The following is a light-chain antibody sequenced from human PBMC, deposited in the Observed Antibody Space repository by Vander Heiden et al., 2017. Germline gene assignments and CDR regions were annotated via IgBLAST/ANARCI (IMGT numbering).Light chain of an antibody. J-gene: IGLJ1*01. CDR1: SSTLVNNY. V-gene: IGLV1-51*01. CDR3: GTWDTSLSAVYV. Sequence: QSVLTQPPSVSAAPGQKVTISCSGSSSTLVNNYVSWYQQLPGTASKLLIYYNNKRPSGIPDRFSGSTSGTSATLVITGLQTGDEADYFCGTWDTSLSAVYVFGTGTKVTVL. CDR2: YNN.